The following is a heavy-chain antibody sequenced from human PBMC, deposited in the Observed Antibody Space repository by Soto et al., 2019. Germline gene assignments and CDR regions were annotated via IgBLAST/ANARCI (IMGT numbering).Heavy chain of an antibody. CDR1: GYTFSSYH. V-gene: IGHV1-18*01. J-gene: IGHJ4*02. Sequence: QIQLVQSGAEVKKPGASEKVSCKASGYTFSSYHITWVRQAPGQGLEWMGWISAYNGNTNYAQNLQGRVTMTTDPSTSTAYMELRSLRSDDTAVYYCARDLPPVDYWGQGTLVTVSS. CDR3: ARDLPPVDY. CDR2: ISAYNGNT.